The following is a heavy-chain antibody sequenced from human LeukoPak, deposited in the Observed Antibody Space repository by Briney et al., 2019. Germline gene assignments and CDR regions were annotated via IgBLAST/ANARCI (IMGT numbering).Heavy chain of an antibody. J-gene: IGHJ4*02. V-gene: IGHV3-7*03. CDR3: VREYFEDPNQLDY. CDR1: GFTFSSHW. Sequence: GGSLRLSCVASGFTFSSHWMTWVRQAPGEGLEWVANIKQDGSETYYVDSVKGRFTISRDNAKNSLYLQMNSLRVEDTALYYCVREYFEDPNQLDYWGQGTLVTVSS. CDR2: IKQDGSET. D-gene: IGHD3-9*01.